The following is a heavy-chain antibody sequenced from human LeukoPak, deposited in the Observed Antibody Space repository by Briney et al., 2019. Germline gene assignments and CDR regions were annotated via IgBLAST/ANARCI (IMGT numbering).Heavy chain of an antibody. CDR3: ATRGFWATNRFDY. V-gene: IGHV4-34*01. CDR1: GGSFSGYY. CDR2: INHSGST. Sequence: LETLSLTCAVYGGSFSGYYWSWIRQPPGKGLEWIGEINHSGSTNYNPSLKSRVTISVDTSKNQFSLKLSSVTAADTAVYYCATRGFWATNRFDYWGQGTLVTVSS. J-gene: IGHJ4*02. D-gene: IGHD3-3*01.